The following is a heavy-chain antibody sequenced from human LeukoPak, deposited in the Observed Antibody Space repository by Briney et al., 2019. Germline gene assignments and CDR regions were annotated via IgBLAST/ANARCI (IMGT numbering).Heavy chain of an antibody. CDR2: ISSGGRT. V-gene: IGHV3-66*01. CDR1: GFTVSSNY. D-gene: IGHD6-6*01. J-gene: IGHJ6*02. Sequence: GGSLRLTCAVSGFTVSSNYKSWVRQAPGKGLEWVSLISSGGRTYYADSVKGRFTISRDNSKNTLYLQMNSLRVEDTAVYYCASRSSSDYYYGMDVWGQGTTVTVSS. CDR3: ASRSSSDYYYGMDV.